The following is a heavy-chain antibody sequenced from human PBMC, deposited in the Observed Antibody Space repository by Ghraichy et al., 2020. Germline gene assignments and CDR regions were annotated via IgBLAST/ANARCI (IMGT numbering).Heavy chain of an antibody. CDR3: ARVWYCSGGSCSMYNRFDP. CDR1: GYTFTSYG. V-gene: IGHV1-18*01. D-gene: IGHD2-15*01. J-gene: IGHJ5*02. CDR2: ISAYNGNT. Sequence: ASVKVSCKASGYTFTSYGISWVRQAPGQGLEGMGWISAYNGNTNYAQKLQGRVTMTTDTSTSTAYMELRSLRSDDTAVYYCARVWYCSGGSCSMYNRFDPWGQGTLVTVSS.